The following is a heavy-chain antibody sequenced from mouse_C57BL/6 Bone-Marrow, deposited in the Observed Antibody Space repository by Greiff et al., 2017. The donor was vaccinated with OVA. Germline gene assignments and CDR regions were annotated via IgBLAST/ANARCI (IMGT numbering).Heavy chain of an antibody. D-gene: IGHD2-1*01. CDR3: SRTNYGNPAWFAY. CDR2: INPSNGGT. Sequence: QVQLQQSGTELVKPGASVKLSCKASGYTFTSYWMHWVKQRPGQGLEWIGNINPSNGGTNYNEKFKSKATLTVDKSSSTAYMQLSSLTSEDSAVYYCSRTNYGNPAWFAYWGQGTLVTVSA. V-gene: IGHV1-53*01. J-gene: IGHJ3*01. CDR1: GYTFTSYW.